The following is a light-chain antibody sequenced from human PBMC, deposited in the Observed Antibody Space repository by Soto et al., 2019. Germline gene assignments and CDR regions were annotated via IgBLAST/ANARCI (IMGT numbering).Light chain of an antibody. J-gene: IGKJ1*01. CDR2: GAS. CDR3: QQYSNSWT. Sequence: EIVLTQSPGTLSLSPGETATLSCRASQPASSGYLAWYQQKPGQSPTLLIYGASYRAAGTPDRFSGSGFGTDFTLTISRLEPEDFAVYYCQQYSNSWTFGQGTKVDIK. CDR1: QPASSGY. V-gene: IGKV3-20*01.